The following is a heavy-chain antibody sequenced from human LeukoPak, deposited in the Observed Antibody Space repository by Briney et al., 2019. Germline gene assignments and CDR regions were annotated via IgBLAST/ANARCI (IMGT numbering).Heavy chain of an antibody. V-gene: IGHV1-18*01. CDR3: ARSRGHWNYGQYYFDY. CDR2: ISAYNGNT. CDR1: GYTFTSYG. Sequence: VASVKVSCKASGYTFTSYGISWVRQAPGQGLEWMGWISAYNGNTNYAQKLQGRVTMTTDTSTSTAYMELRSLRSDDTAVYYCARSRGHWNYGQYYFDYWGQGTLVTVSS. J-gene: IGHJ4*02. D-gene: IGHD1-7*01.